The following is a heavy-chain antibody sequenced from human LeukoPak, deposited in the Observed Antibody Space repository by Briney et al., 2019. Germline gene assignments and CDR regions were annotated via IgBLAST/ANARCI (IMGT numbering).Heavy chain of an antibody. Sequence: SETLSLTCNVSGGSISSSTYFWAWIRQSPGKGLEWIGNINYSGSTHYNPSLKSRVSISIDTSKNQFSLNVTSVTAADTALYFCARQRLVTFFYYMDVWGKGTTVTVSS. CDR2: INYSGST. V-gene: IGHV4-39*01. CDR3: ARQRLVTFFYYMDV. D-gene: IGHD2-21*02. J-gene: IGHJ6*03. CDR1: GGSISSSTYF.